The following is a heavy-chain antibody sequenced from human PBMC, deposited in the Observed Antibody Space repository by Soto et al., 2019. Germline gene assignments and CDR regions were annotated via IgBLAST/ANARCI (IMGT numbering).Heavy chain of an antibody. V-gene: IGHV1-18*01. J-gene: IGHJ4*02. CDR2: INVYNGDT. CDR3: ARGGVAATTGISGY. CDR1: GYTFTSYS. D-gene: IGHD4-4*01. Sequence: ASVKVSCKASGYTFTSYSISWVRQAPGQGLEWMGWINVYNGDTKYAQKFQGRVTMTTDTSTSTVYMELRSLTSGDTAVYYCARGGVAATTGISGYWGQGTLVTVSS.